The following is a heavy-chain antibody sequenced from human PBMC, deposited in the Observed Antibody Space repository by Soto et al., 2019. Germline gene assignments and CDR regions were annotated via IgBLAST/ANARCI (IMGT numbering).Heavy chain of an antibody. CDR2: IDPSDSYT. V-gene: IGHV5-10-1*01. Sequence: GESLKISCKGSGYSFTSYWISWVRQMPGKGLEWMGRIDPSDSYTNYSPSFQGHVTISADKSISTAYLQWSSLKASDTAMYYCARQGYCSSTSCYTGDDYYYGMDVWGQGTTVTVSS. CDR1: GYSFTSYW. D-gene: IGHD2-2*02. CDR3: ARQGYCSSTSCYTGDDYYYGMDV. J-gene: IGHJ6*02.